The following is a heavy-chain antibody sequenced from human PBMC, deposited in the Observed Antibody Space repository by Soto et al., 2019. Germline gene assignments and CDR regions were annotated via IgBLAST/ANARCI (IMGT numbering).Heavy chain of an antibody. Sequence: GGSLRLSCAASGFTFSSYCMSWVRHAPGKGLEWVANIKQDGSEKYYVDSVKGRFTISRDNAKNSLYLQMNSLRAEDTAVYYCAREEPWVIFGVVIYYYYGMDVWGQGTTVTVSS. D-gene: IGHD3-3*01. V-gene: IGHV3-7*03. CDR1: GFTFSSYC. CDR2: IKQDGSEK. J-gene: IGHJ6*02. CDR3: AREEPWVIFGVVIYYYYGMDV.